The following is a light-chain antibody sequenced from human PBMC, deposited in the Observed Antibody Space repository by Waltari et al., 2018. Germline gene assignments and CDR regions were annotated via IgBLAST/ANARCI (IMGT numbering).Light chain of an antibody. CDR3: QQYYSTPLT. CDR1: QSVVSSSNNQNY. J-gene: IGKJ4*01. CDR2: WAS. Sequence: DIVMNQSPDSLAVSLGERATINCKSSQSVVSSSNNQNYLAWYQQKPGQPPNLLTYWASTRESVVPDRFSGSGSGTEFTLTISSLQAEYVAVYYCQQYYSTPLTFGGGTNVELK. V-gene: IGKV4-1*01.